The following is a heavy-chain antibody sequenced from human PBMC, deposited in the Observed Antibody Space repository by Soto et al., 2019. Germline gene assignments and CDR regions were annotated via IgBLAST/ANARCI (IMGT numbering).Heavy chain of an antibody. CDR3: ARDYESDGGNYYFDY. CDR2: INPNSGGT. J-gene: IGHJ4*02. V-gene: IGHV1-2*04. D-gene: IGHD2-21*02. Sequence: ASVKVSCKASGYTFTGYYMHWVRQAPGQGLEWMGWINPNSGGTNYAQKFQGWVTMTRDTSISTAYMELSRLRSDDTAVYYCARDYESDGGNYYFDYWGQGTLVTVSS. CDR1: GYTFTGYY.